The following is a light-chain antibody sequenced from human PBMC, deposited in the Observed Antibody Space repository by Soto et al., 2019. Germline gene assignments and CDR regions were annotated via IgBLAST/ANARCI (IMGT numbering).Light chain of an antibody. Sequence: EIVLTQSPGTLSLSPGERATLSCRASQSVSSSYLAWYQQKPDQAPRLLIYGASSRATDIPDRFSGSGSGTDFTLTISGLEPEDFAVYYCQQYDSSHWTFGQGTKVEIK. CDR3: QQYDSSHWT. CDR1: QSVSSSY. J-gene: IGKJ1*01. V-gene: IGKV3-20*01. CDR2: GAS.